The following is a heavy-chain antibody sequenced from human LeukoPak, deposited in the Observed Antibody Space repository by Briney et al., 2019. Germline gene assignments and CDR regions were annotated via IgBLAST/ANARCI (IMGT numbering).Heavy chain of an antibody. Sequence: PGGSLRLSCAASGFPVSGNYMSWVRQAPGKGLEWVSAISSDGNTYYADSVKGRFTISRDNSKNTLYLQMNSLRAEDTAVYYCARLTYGEKFEYWGQGTLVTVSS. CDR2: ISSDGNT. CDR3: ARLTYGEKFEY. D-gene: IGHD4-17*01. CDR1: GFPVSGNY. V-gene: IGHV3-53*01. J-gene: IGHJ4*02.